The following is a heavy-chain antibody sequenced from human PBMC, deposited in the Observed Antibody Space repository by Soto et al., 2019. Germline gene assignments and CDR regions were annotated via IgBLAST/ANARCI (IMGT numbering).Heavy chain of an antibody. D-gene: IGHD1-7*01. Sequence: SETLSLTCTVSGGSISSGGYYWGWIRQHPGKGLEWIGYIYYSGSTYYNPSLKSRVTISVDTSKNQFSLKLSSVTAADTAVYYCARDPEELELRRYGMDVWGQGTTVTVSS. CDR3: ARDPEELELRRYGMDV. CDR2: IYYSGST. CDR1: GGSISSGGYY. V-gene: IGHV4-31*03. J-gene: IGHJ6*02.